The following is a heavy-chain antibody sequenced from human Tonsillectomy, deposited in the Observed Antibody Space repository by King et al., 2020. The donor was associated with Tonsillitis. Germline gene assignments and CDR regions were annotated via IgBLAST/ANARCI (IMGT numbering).Heavy chain of an antibody. Sequence: VQLVESGGGVVQPGRSLRLSCAASGFTFSSYAIHCFRQAPGKGLEWVAFISHDGSNKYYADSVKGRFTVSRDNSNNTLYLQMNSLRAEDTAVYYCARDYYGSEAFEYWGQGTLVTVSS. CDR3: ARDYYGSEAFEY. V-gene: IGHV3-30*04. J-gene: IGHJ4*02. D-gene: IGHD3-10*01. CDR2: ISHDGSNK. CDR1: GFTFSSYA.